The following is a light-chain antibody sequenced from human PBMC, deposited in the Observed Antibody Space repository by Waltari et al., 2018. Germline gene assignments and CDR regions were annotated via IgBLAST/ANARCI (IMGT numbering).Light chain of an antibody. V-gene: IGKV3-20*01. Sequence: EIVLTQSPGTLSLSPGERATLSCRASQSVRSSSLAWYQQKPVQAPRLLIPDASSRATGIPDRFSGSGSGTDFTLTINGLEPEDSAVYYCQQYGRSWNTFGQGTKLEI. J-gene: IGKJ2*01. CDR2: DAS. CDR1: QSVRSSS. CDR3: QQYGRSWNT.